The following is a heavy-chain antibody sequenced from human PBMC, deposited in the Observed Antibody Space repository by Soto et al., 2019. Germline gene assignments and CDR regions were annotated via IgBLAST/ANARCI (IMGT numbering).Heavy chain of an antibody. J-gene: IGHJ4*02. V-gene: IGHV3-23*04. CDR1: GFTFSSYA. Sequence: ELQLVESGGGLVKPGGSLRLSCAASGFTFSSYAMSWVRQAPGKGLEWVSVMSGSVGTTYYADSVKGRFTISRDNSKNTLYLQMNSLRAEDTAVYYCAKDLESGFSYGPFDYWGQGTLVTVSS. CDR2: MSGSVGTT. D-gene: IGHD5-18*01. CDR3: AKDLESGFSYGPFDY.